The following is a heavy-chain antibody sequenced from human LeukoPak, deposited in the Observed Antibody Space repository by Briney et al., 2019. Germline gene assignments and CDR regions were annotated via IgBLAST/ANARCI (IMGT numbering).Heavy chain of an antibody. J-gene: IGHJ4*02. D-gene: IGHD6-13*01. Sequence: GGSLRLSCAASGFTFSSFAMHWVRQAPGKGLDWVAVISYDGNNKYYADSVKGRFTISRDNSKNTLYMQMNSLRPEDTAVYYCAKGDGSGRIAADPLSFTFNSWGQGSLVTVSS. CDR1: GFTFSSFA. CDR2: ISYDGNNK. CDR3: AKGDGSGRIAADPLSFTFNS. V-gene: IGHV3-30-3*01.